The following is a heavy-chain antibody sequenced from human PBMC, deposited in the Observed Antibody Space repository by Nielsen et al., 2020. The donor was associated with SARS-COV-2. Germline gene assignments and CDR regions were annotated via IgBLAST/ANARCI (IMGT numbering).Heavy chain of an antibody. J-gene: IGHJ4*02. Sequence: GESLKISCAASGFTFSTYDMNWVRQAPGKGLEWVAFIRSRANTQYYADSVKGRFTISRDNAKNTVYLQMNSLRAEDTAVYYCARLRDDGYYFDTGPYDYWGQGTPVNVSS. V-gene: IGHV3-48*03. CDR3: ARLRDDGYYFDTGPYDY. CDR1: GFTFSTYD. D-gene: IGHD2/OR15-2a*01. CDR2: IRSRANTQ.